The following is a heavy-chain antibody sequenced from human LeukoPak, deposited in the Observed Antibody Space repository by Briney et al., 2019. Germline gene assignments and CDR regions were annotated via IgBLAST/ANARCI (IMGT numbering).Heavy chain of an antibody. CDR3: ARGREAARQLVHDYFDY. Sequence: PSETLSLTCTVSGGSISSSSYYWGWIRQPPGKGLEWIGSIYYSGSTNYNPSLKSRVTISVDTSKNQFSLKLSSVTAADTAVYYCARGREAARQLVHDYFDYWGQGTLVTVPS. V-gene: IGHV4-39*07. D-gene: IGHD6-13*01. CDR1: GGSISSSSYY. CDR2: IYYSGST. J-gene: IGHJ4*02.